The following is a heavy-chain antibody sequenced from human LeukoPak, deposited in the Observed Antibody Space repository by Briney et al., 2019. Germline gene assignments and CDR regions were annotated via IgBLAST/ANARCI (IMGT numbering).Heavy chain of an antibody. CDR1: GFTFSTHA. Sequence: GGSLRLSCAASGFTFSTHAMTWVRQAPGKGPEWVSCITGSGTGTYYTDSVKGRFTISRENSNDTLYLQMNSLRAEDTAVYYCVKGRDYNDASAYYIGDYWGQGTLVTVSS. V-gene: IGHV3-23*01. J-gene: IGHJ4*02. D-gene: IGHD3-22*01. CDR2: ITGSGTGT. CDR3: VKGRDYNDASAYYIGDY.